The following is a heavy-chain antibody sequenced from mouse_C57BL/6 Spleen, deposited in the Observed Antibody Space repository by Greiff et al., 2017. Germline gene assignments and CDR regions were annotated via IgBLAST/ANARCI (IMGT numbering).Heavy chain of an antibody. Sequence: EVQLQQSGPELVKPGASVKISCKASGHSFTGHYMNWVKQSPEKSLEWIGEINPSTGGTTYNQKFKAKATLTVDKSSSTAYMQLKSLTSEDSAVYYCAGGSRYFVYWGQGTTLPVSS. CDR3: AGGSRYFVY. CDR2: INPSTGGT. CDR1: GHSFTGHY. J-gene: IGHJ2*01. V-gene: IGHV1-42*01. D-gene: IGHD1-1*01.